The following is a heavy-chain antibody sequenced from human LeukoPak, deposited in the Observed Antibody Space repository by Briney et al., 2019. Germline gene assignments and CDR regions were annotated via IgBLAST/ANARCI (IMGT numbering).Heavy chain of an antibody. CDR2: ISGSGGST. D-gene: IGHD3-22*01. CDR3: AKAIVVAYNY. CDR1: GFTFSSYW. Sequence: GGSLRLSCAASGFTFSSYWMSWVRQAPGKGLEWVSAISGSGGSTYYADSVKGRFTISRDNSKNTLHLQMNSLRAEDTAVYYCAKAIVVAYNYWGQGTLVTVSS. J-gene: IGHJ4*02. V-gene: IGHV3-23*01.